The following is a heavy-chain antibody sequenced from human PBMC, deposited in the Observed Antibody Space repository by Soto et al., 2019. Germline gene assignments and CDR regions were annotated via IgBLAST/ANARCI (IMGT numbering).Heavy chain of an antibody. CDR1: GFTFSTFA. CDR3: AKQIGYCSSTTCRDYYYGMDV. Sequence: QVQLVESGGGVVQPGRSLRLSCAASGFTFSTFAMHWVRQAPGKGLEWVAVISYDGSNKFYADSVKGRFSISRDNPRNTLYLQMNSLRAEDTAVYYCAKQIGYCSSTTCRDYYYGMDVWGQVTTVTVTS. CDR2: ISYDGSNK. V-gene: IGHV3-30*18. J-gene: IGHJ6*02. D-gene: IGHD2-2*01.